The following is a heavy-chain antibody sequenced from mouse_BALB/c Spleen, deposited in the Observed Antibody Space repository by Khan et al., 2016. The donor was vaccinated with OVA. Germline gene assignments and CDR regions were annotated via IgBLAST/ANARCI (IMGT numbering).Heavy chain of an antibody. D-gene: IGHD4-1*01. CDR3: ARDETAPYYFDY. Sequence: VQLKESGPGLVKPSQSLSLTCSVTGYSITSGCYWNWIRQFPGNKLEWMGYISYDGINNYNPSLKNRIYITRDTSKNQFFLKLNSVTTEDTATYYCARDETAPYYFDYWGQGTTLTVSS. V-gene: IGHV3-6*02. J-gene: IGHJ2*01. CDR1: GYSITSGCY. CDR2: ISYDGIN.